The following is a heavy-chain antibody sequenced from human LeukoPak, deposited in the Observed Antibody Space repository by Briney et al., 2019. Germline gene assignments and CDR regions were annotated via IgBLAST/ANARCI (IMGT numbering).Heavy chain of an antibody. J-gene: IGHJ4*02. Sequence: PGGSLRLSCAASGFTFSSYGMHWVRQAPGKRLEWVAVISYDGSNKYYADSVKGRFTISRDNSKNTLYLQMNSLRAEDTAVYYCAKELSEGYYGCDYWGQGTLVTVSS. CDR3: AKELSEGYYGCDY. V-gene: IGHV3-30*18. D-gene: IGHD4-17*01. CDR1: GFTFSSYG. CDR2: ISYDGSNK.